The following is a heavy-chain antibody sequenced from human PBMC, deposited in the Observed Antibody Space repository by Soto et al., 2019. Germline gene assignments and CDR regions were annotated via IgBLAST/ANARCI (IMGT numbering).Heavy chain of an antibody. CDR3: AQGGGGMDV. V-gene: IGHV2-5*01. CDR1: GFSLTTRGVG. CDR2: IYWNDDQ. J-gene: IGHJ6*02. Sequence: ESGPTLVNPPQTLTLTCNFSGFSLTTRGVGVAWIRQPPGKALEWLALIYWNDDQRYSPSLKNRLSVTKDTSENQVVLTMTNVDPVDTATYYCAQGGGGMDVWGQGTTVTVSS. D-gene: IGHD3-16*01.